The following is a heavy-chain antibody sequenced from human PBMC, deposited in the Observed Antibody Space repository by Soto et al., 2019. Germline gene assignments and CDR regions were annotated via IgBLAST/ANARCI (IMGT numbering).Heavy chain of an antibody. CDR1: GGTFSSYG. Sequence: QVQLVQSGAEVKKPGSSVKVSCKASGGTFSSYGISWVRPAPGQGLEWMGGIIAAFRKANYAQKFQGRVTITADEATSAAYMELSSLRSEDTAVYDCARDRGIAAAGSGGNWLDPWGQGTQVTVSS. CDR2: IIAAFRKA. D-gene: IGHD6-13*01. V-gene: IGHV1-69*01. J-gene: IGHJ5*02. CDR3: ARDRGIAAAGSGGNWLDP.